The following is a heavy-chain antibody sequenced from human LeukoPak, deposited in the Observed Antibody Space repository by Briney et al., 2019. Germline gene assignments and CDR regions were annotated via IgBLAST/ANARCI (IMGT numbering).Heavy chain of an antibody. J-gene: IGHJ4*02. D-gene: IGHD3-3*01. CDR3: ARDPFGVAKFDY. Sequence: SETLSLTCTVSGGSISSHYWSWIRQPPGKGLEWIGYIYYGGSTNYNPSLKSRVTISVDTSKNQFSLKLSSVTAADTAVYYCARDPFGVAKFDYWGQGTLVTVSS. CDR1: GGSISSHY. V-gene: IGHV4-59*11. CDR2: IYYGGST.